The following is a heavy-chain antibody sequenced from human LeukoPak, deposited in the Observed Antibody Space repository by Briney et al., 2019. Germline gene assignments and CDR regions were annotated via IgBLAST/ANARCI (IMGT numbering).Heavy chain of an antibody. Sequence: GSLRLSCVASGFTFEKYVMNWVRQAPGKGLEWLATIYGSGVSISYADSVKGRFTISRDNSKNTLYLQMNSLRAEDTAMYFCAKDLGWELPAEAYWGQGILVTVSS. CDR3: AKDLGWELPAEAY. D-gene: IGHD1-26*01. CDR2: IYGSGVSI. CDR1: GFTFEKYV. V-gene: IGHV3-23*01. J-gene: IGHJ4*02.